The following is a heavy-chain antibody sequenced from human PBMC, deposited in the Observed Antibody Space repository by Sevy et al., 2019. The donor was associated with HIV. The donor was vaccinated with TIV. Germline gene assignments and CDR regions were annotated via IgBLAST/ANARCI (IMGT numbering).Heavy chain of an antibody. Sequence: GGSLRLSCAASGFTFSNNAMHWVRQAPGKGLEWVAVISADGSNQYYADSVKGRFTISRDNSRNTVFLQMKTLGADDTAVYHCERDTKRPLIMAISGSLDYWGQGTQVTVSS. CDR1: GFTFSNNA. D-gene: IGHD5-12*01. CDR2: ISADGSNQ. CDR3: ERDTKRPLIMAISGSLDY. V-gene: IGHV3-30*19. J-gene: IGHJ4*02.